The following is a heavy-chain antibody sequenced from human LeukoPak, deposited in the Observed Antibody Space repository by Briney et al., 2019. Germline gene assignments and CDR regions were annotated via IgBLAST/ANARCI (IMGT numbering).Heavy chain of an antibody. J-gene: IGHJ4*02. Sequence: SETLSLTCAVYGGSFSGYYWSWIRQPPGKGLEWIGEINHSGSTNYNPSLKSRVTISVDTSKNQFSLKLSSVTAADTAVYYCARGRGGPGAWGQGTQVTVSS. D-gene: IGHD3-10*01. CDR1: GGSFSGYY. V-gene: IGHV4-34*01. CDR3: ARGRGGPGA. CDR2: INHSGST.